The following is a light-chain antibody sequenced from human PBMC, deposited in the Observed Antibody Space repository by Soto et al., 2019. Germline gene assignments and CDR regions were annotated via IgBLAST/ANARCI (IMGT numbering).Light chain of an antibody. J-gene: IGKJ1*01. CDR1: HKITAYS. CDR3: QQYGSSRT. Sequence: EIVLTPSPDTLALSPGARATLSCRASHKITAYSLARYQQKPGQAPRLLIYGASSRATGIPDRFSGSGSGTDFTLTISRLEPEDFAVYYCQQYGSSRTFGQGTKVDIK. V-gene: IGKV3-20*01. CDR2: GAS.